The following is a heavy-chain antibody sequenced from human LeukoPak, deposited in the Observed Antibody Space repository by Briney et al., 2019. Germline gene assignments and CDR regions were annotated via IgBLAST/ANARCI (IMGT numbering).Heavy chain of an antibody. CDR3: ASYYYGSGSLLPFDY. Sequence: SETLSLTCAVYGGSFSTYYWSWIRQPPGKGLEWIGEINHSGSTNYNPSLKSRVTISVDTSKNQFSLKLTSVTAAETAVYYCASYYYGSGSLLPFDYWGQGTLVTVSS. V-gene: IGHV4-34*01. CDR2: INHSGST. J-gene: IGHJ4*02. D-gene: IGHD3-10*01. CDR1: GGSFSTYY.